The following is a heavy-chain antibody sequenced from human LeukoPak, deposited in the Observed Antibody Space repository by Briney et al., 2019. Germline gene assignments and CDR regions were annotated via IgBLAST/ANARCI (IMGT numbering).Heavy chain of an antibody. CDR1: GFTFDDYG. V-gene: IGHV3-20*01. J-gene: IGHJ4*02. CDR2: INWSGDST. CDR3: ARAGYSSSSTQAVFDY. Sequence: GGSLRLSCAASGFTFDDYGMSWVRKAPGKGLEWVSGINWSGDSTGYADSVKGRFTISRDNAKNSLHLQMNSLRAEDTALYHCARAGYSSSSTQAVFDYWGQGTLVTVSS. D-gene: IGHD6-6*01.